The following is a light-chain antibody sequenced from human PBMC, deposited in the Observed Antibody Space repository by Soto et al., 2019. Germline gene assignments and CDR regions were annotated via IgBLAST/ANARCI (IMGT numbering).Light chain of an antibody. CDR3: QHYNSYSEA. Sequence: DTQMTQSPSTLSASVGDRVTITCRASQSISSWLAWYQQKPGKAPKLLIYKASTLKSGVTSRFSGSGSGTEFTLTISSLQPDDFATYYCQHYNSYSEAVGQGTKVDIK. V-gene: IGKV1-5*03. CDR2: KAS. J-gene: IGKJ1*01. CDR1: QSISSW.